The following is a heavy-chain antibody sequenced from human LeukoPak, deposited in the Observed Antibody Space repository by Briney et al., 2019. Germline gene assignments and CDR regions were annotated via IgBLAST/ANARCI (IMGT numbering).Heavy chain of an antibody. V-gene: IGHV3-48*03. CDR3: ARDYYGSGSSVD. D-gene: IGHD3-10*01. Sequence: GGSLRLSCAASGFTFSSYEMNWVRQAPGKGLKWVSYISSSGSTIYYADSVKGRFTISRDNAKNSLYLQMNSLRAEDTAVYYCARDYYGSGSSVDWGQGTLVTVSS. CDR2: ISSSGSTI. J-gene: IGHJ4*02. CDR1: GFTFSSYE.